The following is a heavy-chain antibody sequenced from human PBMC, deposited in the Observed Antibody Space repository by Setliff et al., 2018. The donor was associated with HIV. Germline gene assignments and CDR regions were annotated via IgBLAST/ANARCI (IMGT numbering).Heavy chain of an antibody. Sequence: GASVKVSCKASGGTFSSFAISWVRQAPGQGLEWMGGIIPIFGTANYAQKFQGRVTITTDESTTTAYMELRSLRSEDTAVYYCARETYYGSGSYLPTEYYYYYMDVWGKGTTVTGLL. J-gene: IGHJ6*03. V-gene: IGHV1-69*05. D-gene: IGHD3-10*01. CDR3: ARETYYGSGSYLPTEYYYYYMDV. CDR1: GGTFSSFA. CDR2: IIPIFGTA.